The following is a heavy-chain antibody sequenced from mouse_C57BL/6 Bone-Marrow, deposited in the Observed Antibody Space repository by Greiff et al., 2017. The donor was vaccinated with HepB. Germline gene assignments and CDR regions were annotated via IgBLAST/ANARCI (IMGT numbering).Heavy chain of an antibody. CDR3: ARSYSYYFDY. J-gene: IGHJ2*01. V-gene: IGHV1-64*01. D-gene: IGHD6-5*01. CDR2: IHPNSGST. Sequence: QVHVKQPGAELVKPGASVKLSCKASGYTFTSYWMHWVKQRPGQGLEWIGMIHPNSGSTNYNEKFKSKATLTVDKSSSTAYMQLSSLTSEDSAVYYCARSYSYYFDYWGQGTTLTVSS. CDR1: GYTFTSYW.